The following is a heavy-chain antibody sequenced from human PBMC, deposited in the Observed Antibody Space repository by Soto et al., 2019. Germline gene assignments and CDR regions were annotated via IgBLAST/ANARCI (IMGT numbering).Heavy chain of an antibody. CDR2: ISSGRSYI. V-gene: IGHV3-21*02. Sequence: DVQLEESGGGLVKPGGSLRLSCVASEFTFSVYSMNWVRQAPGKGLEWVSYISSGRSYIYYADSVKGRFTISSDNDKSTVSLQITLLRLDDSPLYYCTRLSVSIRSGYHQQSGTAFRGPGITVTVSS. J-gene: IGHJ6*02. CDR1: EFTFSVYS. D-gene: IGHD3-3*01. CDR3: TRLSVSIRSGYHQQSGTAF.